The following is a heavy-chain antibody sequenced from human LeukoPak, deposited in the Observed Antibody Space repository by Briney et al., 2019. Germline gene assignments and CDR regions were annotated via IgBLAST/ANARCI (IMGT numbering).Heavy chain of an antibody. CDR3: ARGGIVVVTAIPA. CDR2: ISGSGDST. Sequence: GGSLRLSCAASGFTFSTYAVNWVRQAPGKGLEWVSTISGSGDSTYYADSVKGRFTISRDNAKNTLYLQMNSLRAEDTAVYYCARGGIVVVTAIPAWGQGTLVTVSS. D-gene: IGHD2-21*02. CDR1: GFTFSTYA. J-gene: IGHJ5*02. V-gene: IGHV3-23*01.